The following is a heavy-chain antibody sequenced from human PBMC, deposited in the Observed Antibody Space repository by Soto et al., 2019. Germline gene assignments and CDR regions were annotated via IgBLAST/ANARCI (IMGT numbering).Heavy chain of an antibody. CDR3: ARALYYYGSGRYFDL. CDR2: INHSGST. Sequence: QVQLQQWGAGLLKPSETLSLTSAVYGGSFSGYYWSWIRQPPGKGLEWIGEINHSGSTNYNPSLKSRVTISVDTSKNQFSLKLSSVTAADTAVYFCARALYYYGSGRYFDLWGRGTLVTVSS. D-gene: IGHD3-10*01. V-gene: IGHV4-34*01. CDR1: GGSFSGYY. J-gene: IGHJ2*01.